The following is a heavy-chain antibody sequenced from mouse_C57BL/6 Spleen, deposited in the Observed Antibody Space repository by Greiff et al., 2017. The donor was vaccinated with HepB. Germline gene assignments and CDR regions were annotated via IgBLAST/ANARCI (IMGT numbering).Heavy chain of an antibody. V-gene: IGHV1-82*01. Sequence: QVQLKESGPELVKPGASVKISCKASGYAFSSSWMNWVKQRPGNGLEWIGRIYPGDGDTNYNGKFKGKATLTADKSSSTAYMQLSSLTSEDSAVYFCARSRVYYYGSSYDFDYWGQGTTLTVSS. D-gene: IGHD1-1*01. CDR2: IYPGDGDT. CDR1: GYAFSSSW. J-gene: IGHJ2*01. CDR3: ARSRVYYYGSSYDFDY.